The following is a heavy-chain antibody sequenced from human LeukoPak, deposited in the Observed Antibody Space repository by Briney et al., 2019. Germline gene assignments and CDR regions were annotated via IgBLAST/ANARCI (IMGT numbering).Heavy chain of an antibody. CDR3: AKDLPKITIFGALQH. D-gene: IGHD3-3*01. CDR2: INWNGGST. J-gene: IGHJ1*01. V-gene: IGHV3-20*04. CDR1: GFTFDDYG. Sequence: GGSLRLSCAASGFTFDDYGMSWVRQAPGKGLEWVSGINWNGGSTGYADSVKGRFTISRDNSKNTLYLQMNSLRAEDTAIYYCAKDLPKITIFGALQHWGQGTLVTVSS.